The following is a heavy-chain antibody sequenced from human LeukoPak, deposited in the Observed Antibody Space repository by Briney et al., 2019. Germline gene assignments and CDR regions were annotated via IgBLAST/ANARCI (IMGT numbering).Heavy chain of an antibody. V-gene: IGHV3-7*01. CDR2: IKQDGSEK. Sequence: PGGSLRLSCAASGFTFSSYWMSWVRQAPGKGLEWVANIKQDGSEKYYVDSVKGRFTISRDNAKNSLYLQMNSLRAEDTAVYYCASGIGSGWSRQFDYWGQGTLVTVSS. CDR1: GFTFSSYW. J-gene: IGHJ4*02. D-gene: IGHD6-19*01. CDR3: ASGIGSGWSRQFDY.